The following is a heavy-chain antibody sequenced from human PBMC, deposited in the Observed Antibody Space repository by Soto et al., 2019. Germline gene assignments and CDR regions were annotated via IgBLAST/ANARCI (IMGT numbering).Heavy chain of an antibody. J-gene: IGHJ5*02. V-gene: IGHV1-18*01. CDR2: ISGYTGNT. D-gene: IGHD3-10*01. Sequence: ASVKVSCKASGYTCTSYGISWVRQAPGQRIEWMVWISGYTGNTNYAQKVQVRVPLTTDTSTSTAYMELTSLTPDAKAVYYCARDERGSGSYFRRLNWFDPWGQGTLVTV. CDR1: GYTCTSYG. CDR3: ARDERGSGSYFRRLNWFDP.